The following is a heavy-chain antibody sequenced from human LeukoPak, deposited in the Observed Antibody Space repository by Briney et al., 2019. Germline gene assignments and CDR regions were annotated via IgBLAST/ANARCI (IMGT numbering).Heavy chain of an antibody. CDR3: ARSGYSYDFDY. Sequence: SETLSLTCGVSGGSFNGYYWSWIRQPPGKGVEWIGEINHSGSTNYNPSLKSRVTISVDKSKNQFSLKLSSVTAADTAVYYCARSGYSYDFDYWGQGTLVTVSS. D-gene: IGHD5-18*01. CDR2: INHSGST. V-gene: IGHV4-34*01. J-gene: IGHJ4*02. CDR1: GGSFNGYY.